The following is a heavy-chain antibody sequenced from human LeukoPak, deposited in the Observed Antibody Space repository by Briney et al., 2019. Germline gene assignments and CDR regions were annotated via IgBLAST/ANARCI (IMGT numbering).Heavy chain of an antibody. CDR3: ARNNGMDV. Sequence: WGSLRLSCAASGFALSSHWMTWVRQVPGRGPEWVANVNRDGSETYYLDSVKGRFTISKDNAKNSLYLQMNSLRAEDTALYHCARNNGMDVWGQGTTVIVPS. J-gene: IGHJ6*02. CDR2: VNRDGSET. V-gene: IGHV3-7*03. CDR1: GFALSSHW.